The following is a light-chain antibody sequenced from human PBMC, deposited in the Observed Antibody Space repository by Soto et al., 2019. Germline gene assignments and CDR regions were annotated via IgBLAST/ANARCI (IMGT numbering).Light chain of an antibody. Sequence: QSVLTQPASVSGSPGQSITISCTGTSSDVGFYNYVSWYQQHPGKAPKLMIYEVSYRPSGVSNRFSGSKSGNTASLTISGLQAEDEADYYCSSYTSSNTLGVFGTGTKLTVL. CDR1: SSDVGFYNY. J-gene: IGLJ1*01. V-gene: IGLV2-14*01. CDR2: EVS. CDR3: SSYTSSNTLGV.